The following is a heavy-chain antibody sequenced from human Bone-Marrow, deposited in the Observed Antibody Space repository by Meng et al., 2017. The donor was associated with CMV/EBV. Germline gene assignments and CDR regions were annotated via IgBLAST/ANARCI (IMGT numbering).Heavy chain of an antibody. CDR2: INPCDGST. V-gene: IGHV1-46*01. Sequence: ASVKVSCKASGYTFISYYMHWVRQAPGHGLEWMGIINPCDGSTNFAQEFQGRVTMTRDTSTSTVYMELSSLRSDDTAVYYCARDSWVVRRHGMDVWGQGTMVTVSS. J-gene: IGHJ6*02. CDR3: ARDSWVVRRHGMDV. CDR1: GYTFISYY. D-gene: IGHD2-2*01.